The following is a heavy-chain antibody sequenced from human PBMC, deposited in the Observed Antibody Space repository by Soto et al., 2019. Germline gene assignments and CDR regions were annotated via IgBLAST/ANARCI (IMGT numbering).Heavy chain of an antibody. CDR1: GGSISSGDYY. Sequence: QVQLQESGPGLVKPSQTLSLTCTVSGGSISSGDYYWSWIRQPPGKGLEWIGYIYYSGSTYYNPSLKSRVTISVDTSKNQFSLKLSSVTAADTAVYYCARGVGYPNYYYYYGMDVWGQGTTVTDSS. J-gene: IGHJ6*02. D-gene: IGHD5-12*01. V-gene: IGHV4-30-4*01. CDR2: IYYSGST. CDR3: ARGVGYPNYYYYYGMDV.